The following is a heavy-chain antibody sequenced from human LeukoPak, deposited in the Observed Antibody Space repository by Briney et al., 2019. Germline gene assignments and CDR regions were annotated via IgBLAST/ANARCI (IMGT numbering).Heavy chain of an antibody. CDR2: ISYDGSNK. J-gene: IGHJ4*02. D-gene: IGHD3-22*01. CDR1: GFTFSSYG. CDR3: ATSPYYYDSSAPRGYFDY. Sequence: PGGSLRLSCAASGFTFSSYGMHWVRQAPGKGLEWVAVISYDGSNKYYADSVKGRFTISRDNSKSTLYLQMNSPRAEDTAVYYCATSPYYYDSSAPRGYFDYWGQGTLVTVSS. V-gene: IGHV3-30*03.